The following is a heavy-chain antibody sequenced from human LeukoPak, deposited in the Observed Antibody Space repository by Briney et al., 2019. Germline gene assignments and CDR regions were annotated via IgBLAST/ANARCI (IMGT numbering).Heavy chain of an antibody. V-gene: IGHV3-7*01. CDR2: IKQDGSEK. J-gene: IGHJ6*03. CDR3: AREVVVVAATRNYYYMDV. CDR1: GFTFSSYW. D-gene: IGHD2-15*01. Sequence: GGSLRLSCAASGFTFSSYWMSWVRQAPGKGLEWVANIKQDGSEKYYVDSVKGRFTISRDNAKNSLYLQMNSLRAEDTAVYYCAREVVVVAATRNYYYMDVWGKGTTVTISS.